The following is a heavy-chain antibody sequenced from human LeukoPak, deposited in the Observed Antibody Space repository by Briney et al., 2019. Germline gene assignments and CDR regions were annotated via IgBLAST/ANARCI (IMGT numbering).Heavy chain of an antibody. CDR1: GGSISSYY. Sequence: SETLSLTCTVSGGSISSYYWSWIRQPPGKGLEWIGYIYYSGSTNYNPSLKSRVTISVDTSKNQFSLKLSSVTAADTAVYYCARFSSWSHGYFDYWGQGTLVTVSS. CDR3: ARFSSWSHGYFDY. D-gene: IGHD6-13*01. J-gene: IGHJ4*02. V-gene: IGHV4-59*01. CDR2: IYYSGST.